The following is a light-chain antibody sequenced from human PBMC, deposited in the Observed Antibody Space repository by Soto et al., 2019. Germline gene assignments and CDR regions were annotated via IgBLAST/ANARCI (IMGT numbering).Light chain of an antibody. CDR3: CSYAGTHTFVI. J-gene: IGLJ2*01. V-gene: IGLV2-11*01. CDR2: DVT. Sequence: QPVLTQPHSVSGSPGQSVTISCTGTSNDIGGYNSVSWYQRHPGKAPKLIIYDVTKRPSGVPDRFSGSKSGDTASLTISGLQSEDEAEYYCCSYAGTHTFVIFGAGTKLTVL. CDR1: SNDIGGYNS.